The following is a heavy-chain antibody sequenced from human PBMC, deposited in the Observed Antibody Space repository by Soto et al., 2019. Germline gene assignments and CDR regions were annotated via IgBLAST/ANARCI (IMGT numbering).Heavy chain of an antibody. CDR1: GGSISSSNW. D-gene: IGHD3-10*01. CDR3: ARGQNYYGSGSYHYYYYGMDV. V-gene: IGHV4-4*02. J-gene: IGHJ6*02. CDR2: IYHSWST. Sequence: PSETLSLTCAVSGGSISSSNWWSWVRQPPGKGLEWIGEIYHSWSTNYNPSLKSRVTISVDKSKNQFSLKLSSVTAADTAVYYCARGQNYYGSGSYHYYYYGMDVWGQGTTVTVSS.